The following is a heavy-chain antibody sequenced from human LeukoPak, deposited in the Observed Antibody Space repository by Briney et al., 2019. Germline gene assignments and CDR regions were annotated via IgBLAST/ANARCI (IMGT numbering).Heavy chain of an antibody. V-gene: IGHV4-59*01. CDR2: IYYSGST. CDR3: ARGGPLADSSGYWGY. CDR1: GGSISSYY. Sequence: PSETLSLTCTVSGGSISSYYWSWIRQPPGKGLEWIGYIYYSGSTNYNPSLKSRVTISVDTSKNQFSLKLSSVTAADTAVYYCARGGPLADSSGYWGYWGQGTLVIVSS. J-gene: IGHJ4*02. D-gene: IGHD3-22*01.